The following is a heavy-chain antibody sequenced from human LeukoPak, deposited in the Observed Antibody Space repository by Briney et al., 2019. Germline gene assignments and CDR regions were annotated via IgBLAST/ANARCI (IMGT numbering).Heavy chain of an antibody. V-gene: IGHV3-21*04. CDR3: AKNPLLAGTIYFDY. CDR2: ISSSSSYI. J-gene: IGHJ4*02. Sequence: PGGSLRLSCAASGFTFSSYSMNWVRQAPGKGLEWVSSISSSSSYIYYADSVKGRFTISRDNAKNSLYLQMNNLGAEDTAVYYCAKNPLLAGTIYFDYWGQGTLVTVSS. CDR1: GFTFSSYS. D-gene: IGHD6-19*01.